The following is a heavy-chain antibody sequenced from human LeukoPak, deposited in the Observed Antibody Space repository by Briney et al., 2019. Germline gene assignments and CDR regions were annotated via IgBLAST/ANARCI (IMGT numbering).Heavy chain of an antibody. CDR2: IYSGGST. J-gene: IGHJ6*03. CDR3: ARAPRDCSSTSCYSYYYYYMDV. CDR1: GFTVSSNY. D-gene: IGHD2-2*02. Sequence: GGSLRLSCAASGFTVSSNYMSWVRQAPGKGLEWVSVIYSGGSTYYADSVKGRFTISRDNSKNTLYLQMNSLRAEDTAVYYCARAPRDCSSTSCYSYYYYYMDVWGKGTTVTVSS. V-gene: IGHV3-53*01.